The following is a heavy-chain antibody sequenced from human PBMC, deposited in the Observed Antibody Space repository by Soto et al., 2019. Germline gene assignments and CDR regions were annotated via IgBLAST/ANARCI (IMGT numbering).Heavy chain of an antibody. Sequence: QITLKESCPTLVKPTQTLTLTCTFSGFSLTTRGVGVGWIRQPPGKALEWLALIYWDDDEGYSPSLNSRLTSTKDTSKNLLVLTMTDMDTVDTATYSCAHRPRGYSYHFDYWGQGTLVTVSS. CDR2: IYWDDDE. CDR1: GFSLTTRGVG. CDR3: AHRPRGYSYHFDY. V-gene: IGHV2-5*02. J-gene: IGHJ4*02. D-gene: IGHD5-18*01.